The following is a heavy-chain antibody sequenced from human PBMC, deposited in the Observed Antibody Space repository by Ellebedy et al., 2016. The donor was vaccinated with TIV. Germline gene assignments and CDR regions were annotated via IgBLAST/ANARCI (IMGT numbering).Heavy chain of an antibody. CDR2: VDHRGST. CDR1: GGSFSGYY. D-gene: IGHD6-6*01. V-gene: IGHV4-34*01. CDR3: GRKDGDY. Sequence: SETLSLTXTVYGGSFSGYYWSWIRQSPGKGLGWIGEVDHRGSTNFNPSLKSRVTILLDMSKNQFSLKLSSVTAADTAVYYCGRKDGDYWGQGALVTVSS. J-gene: IGHJ4*02.